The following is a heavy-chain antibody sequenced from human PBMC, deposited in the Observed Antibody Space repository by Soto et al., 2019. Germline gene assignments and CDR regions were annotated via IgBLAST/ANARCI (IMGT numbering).Heavy chain of an antibody. CDR2: ISYDGRNK. CDR3: AREPLLNITIFGVVIRGTYYYYGMDV. Sequence: PGGSLRLSCAASGFTFSSYAMHWVRQAPGKGLEWVAVISYDGRNKYYADSVKGRFTISRDNSKNTLYLQMNSLRAEDTAVYYCAREPLLNITIFGVVIRGTYYYYGMDVWGQGTTVTVSS. J-gene: IGHJ6*02. D-gene: IGHD3-3*01. CDR1: GFTFSSYA. V-gene: IGHV3-30*04.